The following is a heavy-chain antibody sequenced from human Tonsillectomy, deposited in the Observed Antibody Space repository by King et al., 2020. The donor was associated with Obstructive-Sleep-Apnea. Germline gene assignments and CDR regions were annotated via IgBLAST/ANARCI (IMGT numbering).Heavy chain of an antibody. CDR2: ISYDGNIK. D-gene: IGHD5-18*01. V-gene: IGHV3-30-3*01. CDR3: AKDRGYSFGYIDYYFDY. Sequence: HVQLVESGGGVVQPGRSLRLSCAASRFTFSSYSMHWVRRAPGKGLEWVAIISYDGNIKYYADSVKGRFTISRDNSKNTLFLQMNSLRTEDTAVYYCAKDRGYSFGYIDYYFDYWGQGTLVTVSS. J-gene: IGHJ4*02. CDR1: RFTFSSYS.